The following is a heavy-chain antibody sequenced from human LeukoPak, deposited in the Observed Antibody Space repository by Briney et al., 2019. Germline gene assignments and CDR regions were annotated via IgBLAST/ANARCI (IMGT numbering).Heavy chain of an antibody. Sequence: GGSLRLSCAASGFTFSSYWMHWVRQAPGKGLEWVSLISWDGGSTYYADSVKGRFTISRDNSKNSLYLQMNSLRAEDTALYYCAKDTPSEGMDVWGKGTTVTVSS. CDR2: ISWDGGST. CDR3: AKDTPSEGMDV. CDR1: GFTFSSYW. V-gene: IGHV3-43D*04. J-gene: IGHJ6*04.